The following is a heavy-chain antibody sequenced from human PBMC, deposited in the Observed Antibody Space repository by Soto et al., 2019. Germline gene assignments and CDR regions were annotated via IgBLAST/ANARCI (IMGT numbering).Heavy chain of an antibody. CDR2: IIPIIAIA. CDR3: AKVGRDDGYY. CDR1: GGTFSSYT. J-gene: IGHJ4*02. V-gene: IGHV1-69*02. D-gene: IGHD1-26*01. Sequence: QVQLVQSGAEVKKPGSSVKVSCRASGGTFSSYTISWVRQAPGQGLEWMGRIIPIIAIANYAQKFQGRVTITADESTSTAYMELSSLRPEDTAVYYRAKVGRDDGYYWGQGTLVTVSS.